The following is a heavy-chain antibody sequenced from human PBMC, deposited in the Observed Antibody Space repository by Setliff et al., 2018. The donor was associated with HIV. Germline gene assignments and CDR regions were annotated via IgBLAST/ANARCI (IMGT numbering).Heavy chain of an antibody. CDR2: IYSTGST. D-gene: IGHD4-17*01. J-gene: IGHJ4*02. Sequence: PSETLSLTCTVSGPSINIHYWSWIRQSPGKAFEWIGYIYSTGSTNYNPSLQSRVTISMVASRNQFSLKVTSVTAADTAVYYCAKGAGLYGDYTFDHWGQGRQVTVS. CDR1: GPSINIHY. V-gene: IGHV4-59*11. CDR3: AKGAGLYGDYTFDH.